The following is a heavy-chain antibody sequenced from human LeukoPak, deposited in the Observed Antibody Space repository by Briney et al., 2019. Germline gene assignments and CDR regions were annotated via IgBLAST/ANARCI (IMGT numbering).Heavy chain of an antibody. V-gene: IGHV3-21*01. J-gene: IGHJ4*02. Sequence: GGSLRLSCAASGFTFSSYSMNWVRQAPGKGLEWVSSISSSSSYIYYADSVKGRFTISRVNAKNSLYPQMNSLRAEDTAVYYCASQGGYCSSTSCYDYWGQGTLVTVSS. CDR3: ASQGGYCSSTSCYDY. CDR1: GFTFSSYS. D-gene: IGHD2-2*01. CDR2: ISSSSSYI.